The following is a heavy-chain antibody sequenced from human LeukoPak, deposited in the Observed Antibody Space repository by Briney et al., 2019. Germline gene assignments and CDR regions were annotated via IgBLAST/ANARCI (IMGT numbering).Heavy chain of an antibody. CDR3: ARAVEYYYGSGCYYRV. Sequence: ASVKVSCKASGGTFSSYAISWVRQAPGQGLEWMGGIIPIFGTANYAQKFQGRVTITADESTSTAYMELSSLRSEDTAVYYCARAVEYYYGSGCYYRVWGQGTLVTVSS. D-gene: IGHD3-10*01. V-gene: IGHV1-69*13. J-gene: IGHJ4*02. CDR2: IIPIFGTA. CDR1: GGTFSSYA.